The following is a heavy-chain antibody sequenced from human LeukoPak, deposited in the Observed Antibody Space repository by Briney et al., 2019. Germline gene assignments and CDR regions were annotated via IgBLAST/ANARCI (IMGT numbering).Heavy chain of an antibody. Sequence: GGSLRLSCVASGFTFNNCAMYWVRQAPGKGLEWVSGFFGSGGSAHYADSVKGRFTISRDNSKNTVYLQINSLRVEDTAVYYCGKTTTGYSSGRYPGWPVDYWGQGSLVTVSS. CDR2: FFGSGGSA. CDR1: GFTFNNCA. V-gene: IGHV3-23*01. CDR3: GKTTTGYSSGRYPGWPVDY. J-gene: IGHJ4*02. D-gene: IGHD6-19*01.